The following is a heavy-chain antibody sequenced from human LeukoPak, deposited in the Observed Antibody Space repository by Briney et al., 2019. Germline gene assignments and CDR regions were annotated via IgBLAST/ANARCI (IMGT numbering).Heavy chain of an antibody. V-gene: IGHV3-23*01. D-gene: IGHD1-26*01. CDR1: GFTFTSYA. CDR2: IVASGATT. CDR3: AKGSGSYGKYPFGY. J-gene: IGHJ4*02. Sequence: PGGSLRLSCAASGFTFTSYAMNWVRQAPGKGLEWVSGIVASGATTYYADSVKGRFTISRDNSKNTLYLQMNSLRADDTAVYYCAKGSGSYGKYPFGYWGQGTLVTVSS.